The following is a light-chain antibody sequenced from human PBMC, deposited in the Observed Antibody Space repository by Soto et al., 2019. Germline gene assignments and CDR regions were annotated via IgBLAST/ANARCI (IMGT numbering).Light chain of an antibody. CDR2: GAS. CDR3: QQYNSWPRT. Sequence: EIVMTQSPATLSVSPGERATLSCRASQSVSSSLAWYQQKPGQAPRLLIYGASTRATGIPARFSGSGSGTEFTLTISSLQSEDFAVYYCQQYNSWPRTFGQGTKVESK. V-gene: IGKV3-15*01. J-gene: IGKJ1*01. CDR1: QSVSSS.